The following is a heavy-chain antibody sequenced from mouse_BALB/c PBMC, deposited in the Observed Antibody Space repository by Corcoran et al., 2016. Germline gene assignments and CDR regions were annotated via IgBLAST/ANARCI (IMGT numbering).Heavy chain of an antibody. V-gene: IGHV9-1*02. J-gene: IGHJ4*01. CDR1: GYTFTNYG. D-gene: IGHD2-3*01. CDR3: ARWLLRYYAMDY. CDR2: INTYTGEP. Sequence: QIQLVQSGPELKKPGETVKISCKASGYTFTNYGMNWVKQAPGKGLKWMGWINTYTGEPTYADDFKVRFAFSLETSASTAYLQINNLKNEDMATYFCARWLLRYYAMDYWGQGTSVTVSS.